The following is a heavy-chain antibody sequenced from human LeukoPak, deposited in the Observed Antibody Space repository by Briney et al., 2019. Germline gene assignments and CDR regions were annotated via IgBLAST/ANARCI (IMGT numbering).Heavy chain of an antibody. V-gene: IGHV3-74*01. D-gene: IGHD2/OR15-2a*01. Sequence: GGSLRLCCAASGFTFSSYWMHWVRQAPGKGLVWVSRINSDGSSTSYADSVKGRFTISRDNAKNTLYLQMNSLRAEDTAVYFCARALANENIYYYYGMDVWGQGTTVTVSS. CDR3: ARALANENIYYYYGMDV. J-gene: IGHJ6*02. CDR1: GFTFSSYW. CDR2: INSDGSST.